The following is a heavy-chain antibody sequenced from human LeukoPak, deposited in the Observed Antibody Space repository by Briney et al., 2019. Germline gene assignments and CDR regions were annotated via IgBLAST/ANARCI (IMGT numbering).Heavy chain of an antibody. V-gene: IGHV1-2*02. CDR2: INPNSGGT. CDR1: GYTFTGYF. J-gene: IGHJ4*02. Sequence: ASVKVSCKASGYTFTGYFVHWVRQAPGQGLEWMGWINPNSGGTNCAQKFQGRVTMTRDTSISTAYMDVRRMRYDDTAVYYCARSWGVEMSTIEPFDYWGQGTLVTVSS. D-gene: IGHD5/OR15-5a*01. CDR3: ARSWGVEMSTIEPFDY.